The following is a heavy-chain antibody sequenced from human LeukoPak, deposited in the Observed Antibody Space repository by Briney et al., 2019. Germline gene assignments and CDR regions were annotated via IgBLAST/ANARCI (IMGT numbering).Heavy chain of an antibody. CDR2: IYYSGST. V-gene: IGHV4-59*01. Sequence: SETLSLTCTVSGGSISSYYWSWIRQPPGKGLEWIGYIYYSGSTNYNPSLTSRVTISVDTSKNQFSLKLSSVTAADTAVYYCARGTSGSYSPIDYWGQGTLVTVSS. CDR3: ARGTSGSYSPIDY. J-gene: IGHJ4*02. D-gene: IGHD1-26*01. CDR1: GGSISSYY.